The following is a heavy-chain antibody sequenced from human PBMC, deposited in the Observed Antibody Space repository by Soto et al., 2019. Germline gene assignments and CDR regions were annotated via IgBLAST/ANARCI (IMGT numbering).Heavy chain of an antibody. V-gene: IGHV5-51*01. D-gene: IGHD2-2*01. Sequence: RGESLKISCKGSGYSFTSYWIGWVRQMPGKGLEWMGIIYPGDSDTRYSPSFQGQVTISADKSISTAYLQWSGLKASDTAMYYCARHYCSSTSCYPVYYYYYGMDVWGQGTTVTVSS. CDR2: IYPGDSDT. CDR3: ARHYCSSTSCYPVYYYYYGMDV. J-gene: IGHJ6*02. CDR1: GYSFTSYW.